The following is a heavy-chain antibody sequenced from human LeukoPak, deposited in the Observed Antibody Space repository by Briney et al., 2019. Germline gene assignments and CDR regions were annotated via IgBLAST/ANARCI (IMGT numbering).Heavy chain of an antibody. Sequence: GGSLRLSCAASGFTFSSYAMSWVRQAPGKGLEWVSSITGSGGGTYYADSVKGRFTISRDNAKNSLYLQMNSLRAEDTAVYYCARDGLLDFWGQGTLVTVSS. J-gene: IGHJ4*02. V-gene: IGHV3-23*01. CDR3: ARDGLLDF. CDR1: GFTFSSYA. D-gene: IGHD2-15*01. CDR2: ITGSGGGT.